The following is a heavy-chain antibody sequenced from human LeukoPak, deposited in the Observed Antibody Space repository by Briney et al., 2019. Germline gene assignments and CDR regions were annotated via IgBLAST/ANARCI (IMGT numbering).Heavy chain of an antibody. D-gene: IGHD4-23*01. J-gene: IGHJ4*02. V-gene: IGHV1-18*01. CDR2: ISAYNGNT. CDR1: GYTFTNYG. CDR3: ARVHLSDYGGNSGIDY. Sequence: ASVKVSCKASGYTFTNYGISWVRQAPGQGLEWMGWISAYNGNTNYAQKLQGRVTMTTDTSTSTAYMELRSLRSDDTAVYYCARVHLSDYGGNSGIDYWGQGTLVTVSS.